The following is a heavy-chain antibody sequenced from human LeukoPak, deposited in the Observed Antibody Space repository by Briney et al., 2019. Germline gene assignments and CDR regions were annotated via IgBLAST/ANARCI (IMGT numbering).Heavy chain of an antibody. J-gene: IGHJ5*02. CDR2: INHSGST. V-gene: IGHV4-34*01. Sequence: PSETLSLTCAVYGGSFSGYYWSWIRQPPGKGLEWIGEINHSGSTNYNPSLKSRVTISVDTSKNQFSLKLSSVTAADTAVYYCARGERYCSSASCLNRYNWFDPWGQGTLVTVSS. CDR3: ARGERYCSSASCLNRYNWFDP. D-gene: IGHD2-2*01. CDR1: GGSFSGYY.